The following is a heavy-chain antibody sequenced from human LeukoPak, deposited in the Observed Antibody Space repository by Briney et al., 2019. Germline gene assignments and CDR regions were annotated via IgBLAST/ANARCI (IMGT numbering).Heavy chain of an antibody. CDR3: AILSGGPVDY. J-gene: IGHJ4*02. D-gene: IGHD5/OR15-5a*01. CDR1: GGSISSSSYY. V-gene: IGHV4-39*07. CDR2: IYYSGST. Sequence: KPSETLSLTCTVSGGSISSSSYYWGWIRQPPGKGLEWIGSIYYSGSTYYNPSLKSRVTISVDTSKNQFSLKLSSVTAADTAVYYCAILSGGPVDYWGQGTLVTVSS.